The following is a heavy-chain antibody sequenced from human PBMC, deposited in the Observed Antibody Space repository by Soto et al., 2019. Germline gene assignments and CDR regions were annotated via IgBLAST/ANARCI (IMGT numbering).Heavy chain of an antibody. CDR3: AKGPYGSGSYYDY. CDR1: GFTFDDYA. D-gene: IGHD3-10*01. Sequence: SGGSLRLSCAASGFTFDDYAMHWVRQPPGKGLEWVSGISWNSDNIGYADSVKGRFTISRDNAKNSLYLQLNSLRAEDTALYYCAKGPYGSGSYYDYWGQGTLVTVSS. V-gene: IGHV3-9*01. J-gene: IGHJ4*02. CDR2: ISWNSDNI.